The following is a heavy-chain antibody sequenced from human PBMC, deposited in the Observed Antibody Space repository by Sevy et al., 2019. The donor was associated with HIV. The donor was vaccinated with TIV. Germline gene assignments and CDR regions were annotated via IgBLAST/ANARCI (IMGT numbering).Heavy chain of an antibody. J-gene: IGHJ4*02. CDR3: ARVGGNGWYYFDY. Sequence: ASVKVSCKASGGTYSSYGISWVRPAPRQGLEWMGGIIPILGTVNYAQKFQGRVTITADESTKTAYMELSSLRSEDTAVYYCARVGGNGWYYFDYWGQETLVTVSS. D-gene: IGHD6-19*01. CDR1: GGTYSSYG. CDR2: IIPILGTV. V-gene: IGHV1-69*13.